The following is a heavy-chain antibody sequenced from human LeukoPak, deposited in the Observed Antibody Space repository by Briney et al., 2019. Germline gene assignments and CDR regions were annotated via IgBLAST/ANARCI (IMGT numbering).Heavy chain of an antibody. V-gene: IGHV4-59*01. D-gene: IGHD1-26*01. J-gene: IGHJ4*02. Sequence: SETLSLTCTVSGGSISNYYWNWIRQPPGKGLEWIGYVYNSGSTDYNPSLKSRVTISADTPKNQFSLKMNSVTASDTAVYYCVRDRELYYWGQGILVTVSS. CDR2: VYNSGST. CDR1: GGSISNYY. CDR3: VRDRELYY.